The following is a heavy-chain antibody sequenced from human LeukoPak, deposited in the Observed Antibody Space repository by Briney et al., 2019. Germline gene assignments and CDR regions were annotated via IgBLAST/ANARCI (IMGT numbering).Heavy chain of an antibody. D-gene: IGHD1-26*01. CDR3: TKREGPMSGSYDYFDP. CDR2: IHSNGYT. J-gene: IGHJ5*02. CDR1: GGSISGYY. V-gene: IGHV4-4*09. Sequence: SETLSLTCTVSGGSISGYYWSWIRQPLGQGLEWIAYIHSNGYTNYNPSLKSRVTISVDTSKNQFSLKATSVTAADTAMHYCTKREGPMSGSYDYFDPWGQGTLVTVS.